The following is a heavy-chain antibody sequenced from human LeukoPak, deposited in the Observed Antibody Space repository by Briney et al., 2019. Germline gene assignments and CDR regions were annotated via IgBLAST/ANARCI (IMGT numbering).Heavy chain of an antibody. J-gene: IGHJ4*02. CDR2: ITTSSSYI. CDR3: ARHVVALGFDY. Sequence: PGGSLRLSCSASGFTFTTYTMNWVRQAPGKGLEWVSSITTSSSYIYYADSVKGRFTISRDNAKNSLYLQMNSLRAEDTAVYYCARHVVALGFDYWGQGTLVTVSS. D-gene: IGHD3-22*01. CDR1: GFTFTTYT. V-gene: IGHV3-21*01.